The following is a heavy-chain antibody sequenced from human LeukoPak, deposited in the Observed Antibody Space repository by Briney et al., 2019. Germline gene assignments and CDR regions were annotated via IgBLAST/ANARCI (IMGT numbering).Heavy chain of an antibody. V-gene: IGHV1-24*01. D-gene: IGHD6-19*01. CDR1: GYTITELS. CDR2: FDPEDGET. CDR3: ATVGSGWYVDDY. J-gene: IGHJ4*02. Sequence: ASVKVSCKVSGYTITELSMHWVRQAPGKGLEWMGGFDPEDGETIYAQKFQGRVTMTEDTSTDTAYMELSSLRSEDTAVYYCATVGSGWYVDDYWGQGTLVTVSS.